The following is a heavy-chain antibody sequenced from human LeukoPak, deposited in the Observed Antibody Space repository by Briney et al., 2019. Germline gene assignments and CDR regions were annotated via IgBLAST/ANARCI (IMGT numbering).Heavy chain of an antibody. V-gene: IGHV3-49*04. Sequence: GGSLRLSCTASGFTFGDYAMSWVRQAPGKGLEWVGFIRSKAYGGTTEYAASVKGRFTISRDDYKSIAYLQMNSLKTEDTAVYYCTREVVAASNWFDPWGQGTLVTVSS. CDR2: IRSKAYGGTT. J-gene: IGHJ5*02. CDR1: GFTFGDYA. D-gene: IGHD2-15*01. CDR3: TREVVAASNWFDP.